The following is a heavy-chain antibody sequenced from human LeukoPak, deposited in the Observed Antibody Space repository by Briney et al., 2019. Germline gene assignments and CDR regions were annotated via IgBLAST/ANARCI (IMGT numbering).Heavy chain of an antibody. Sequence: PSETLSLTCTVSGGSISSYYWSWIRQPPGKGLEWIGYIYYSGSTNYNPSLKSRVTISVDTSKNQFSLKLSSVTAADTAVYYCARAPFYQRAYYYYYYMDVWGKGTTVTISS. CDR1: GGSISSYY. D-gene: IGHD2-2*01. CDR3: ARAPFYQRAYYYYYYMDV. J-gene: IGHJ6*03. CDR2: IYYSGST. V-gene: IGHV4-59*01.